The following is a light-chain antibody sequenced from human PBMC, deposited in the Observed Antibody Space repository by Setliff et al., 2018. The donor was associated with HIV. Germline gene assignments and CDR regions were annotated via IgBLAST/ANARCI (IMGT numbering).Light chain of an antibody. Sequence: QSVLTQPASVSGSPGQSITISCTGTSNDVRRYDLVSWYQQHPARAPKLIIYQATRRPSGVSNRFSGSKSGNVASLTISGLQAEDEADYYCCSNTGSNTFVFGTGTKVTVL. CDR3: CSNTGSNTFV. CDR2: QAT. V-gene: IGLV2-23*01. CDR1: SNDVRRYDL. J-gene: IGLJ1*01.